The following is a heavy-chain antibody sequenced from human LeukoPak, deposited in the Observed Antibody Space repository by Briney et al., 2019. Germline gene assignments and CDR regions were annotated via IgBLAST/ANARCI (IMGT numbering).Heavy chain of an antibody. D-gene: IGHD1-26*01. CDR1: GFTFSSYA. CDR3: AREGQGKWELFGEVDY. J-gene: IGHJ4*02. Sequence: PGGSLRLSCAASGFTFSSYAMSWVRQAPGKGLEWVSGISGSGGNTYYADSVKGRFTISRDNAKNSLYLQMNSPRAEDTAVYYCAREGQGKWELFGEVDYWGQGILVTVSS. V-gene: IGHV3-23*01. CDR2: ISGSGGNT.